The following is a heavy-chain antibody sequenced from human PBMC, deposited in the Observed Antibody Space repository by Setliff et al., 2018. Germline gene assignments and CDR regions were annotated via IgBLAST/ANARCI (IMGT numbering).Heavy chain of an antibody. CDR3: ARMSGFLYMDV. V-gene: IGHV4-61*09. CDR1: DDSISSRHYY. D-gene: IGHD3-3*01. Sequence: PSETLSLTCTVSDDSISSRHYYWSWIRQPAGKGLEWLGQIYTSWSTIYNPSLKSRLTISLDTSKNQFSLTLSSVTAADTAVYYCARMSGFLYMDVWGKGTTVTV. J-gene: IGHJ6*03. CDR2: IYTSWST.